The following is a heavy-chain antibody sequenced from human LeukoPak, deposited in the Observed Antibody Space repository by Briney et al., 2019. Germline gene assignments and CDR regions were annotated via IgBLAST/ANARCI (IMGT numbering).Heavy chain of an antibody. CDR3: VRGSQITIFGVVIIAFDP. D-gene: IGHD3-3*01. J-gene: IGHJ5*02. CDR1: GYTFTGYY. V-gene: IGHV1-2*02. CDR2: INPNSGGT. Sequence: ASVKVSCKASGYTFTGYYMHWVRQAPGQGLEWMGWINPNSGGTNYAQKFQGRVTMTRDTSISTAYMELSRLRSDDTAVYYCVRGSQITIFGVVIIAFDPWGQGTLVTVSS.